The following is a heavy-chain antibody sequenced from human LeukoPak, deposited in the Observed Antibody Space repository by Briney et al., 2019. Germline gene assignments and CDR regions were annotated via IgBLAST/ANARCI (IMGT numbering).Heavy chain of an antibody. J-gene: IGHJ4*02. CDR3: ARELSPVVKYYFEY. V-gene: IGHV3-23*01. CDR1: GFPFSSYA. D-gene: IGHD3-22*01. CDR2: LSGSGTST. Sequence: PGGSLRLSCAASGFPFSSYAMSWVRQAAGKGLEWVSGLSGSGTSTYYADSVKGRFTISRDNSKNTLYLQMDSLRAEDTALYYCARELSPVVKYYFEYWGQGTLVTVSP.